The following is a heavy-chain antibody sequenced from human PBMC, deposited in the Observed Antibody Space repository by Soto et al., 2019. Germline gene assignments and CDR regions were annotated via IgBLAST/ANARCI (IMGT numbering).Heavy chain of an antibody. J-gene: IGHJ5*02. CDR3: ARGRSNDFCSSTPPRLDL. Sequence: GESLRLSCAASGFTFSAFDMHWVRQVTGKGLEWVSGIGTAFDTYYAGSVKGRFTISRENAKNSFYLQMNSLRAGDTAVYYCARGRSNDFCSSTPPRLDLWGQGTLVRVSS. V-gene: IGHV3-13*01. CDR1: GFTFSAFD. D-gene: IGHD2-2*01. CDR2: IGTAFDT.